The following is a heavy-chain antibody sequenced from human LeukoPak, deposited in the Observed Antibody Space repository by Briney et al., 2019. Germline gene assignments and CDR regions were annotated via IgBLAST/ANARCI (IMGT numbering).Heavy chain of an antibody. Sequence: GGSLRLSCAASGFTFSSYAMSWVRQAPGKGLEWVSVIYSGGSTYYADSVKGRFTISRDNSKNTLYLQMNSLRAEDTAVYYCASGDSSGPLYFDYWGQGTLVTVSS. D-gene: IGHD6-19*01. CDR1: GFTFSSYA. V-gene: IGHV3-66*01. CDR3: ASGDSSGPLYFDY. CDR2: IYSGGST. J-gene: IGHJ4*02.